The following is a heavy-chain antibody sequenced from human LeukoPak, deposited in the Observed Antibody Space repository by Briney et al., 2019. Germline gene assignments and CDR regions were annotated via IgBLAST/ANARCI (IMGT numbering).Heavy chain of an antibody. J-gene: IGHJ6*02. CDR3: TTAPNYYGSGSKLYYYYYGMDV. CDR1: GFTFSNAW. V-gene: IGHV3-15*01. Sequence: GGSLRLSCAASGFTFSNAWMSWVRQAPGKGLEWGGRIKSKNEGGTTNYAAPVKGRFTISRDDSKNTLYLQMNSLKTEDTAVYYCTTAPNYYGSGSKLYYYYYGMDVWGQGTTVTVSS. D-gene: IGHD3-10*01. CDR2: IKSKNEGGTT.